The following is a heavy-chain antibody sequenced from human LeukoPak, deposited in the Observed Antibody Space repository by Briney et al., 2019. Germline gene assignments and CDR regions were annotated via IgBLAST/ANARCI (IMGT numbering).Heavy chain of an antibody. D-gene: IGHD5-24*01. CDR2: ISYDGSNK. CDR3: AKGSRDGYNSFDP. J-gene: IGHJ5*02. V-gene: IGHV3-30*18. CDR1: GFTFSSYG. Sequence: GGSLRLSCAASGFTFSSYGMHWVRQAPGKGLEWVAVISYDGSNKYYADSVKGRFTISRDNSKNTLYLQMNSLRAEDTAVYYCAKGSRDGYNSFDPWGQGTLVTVSS.